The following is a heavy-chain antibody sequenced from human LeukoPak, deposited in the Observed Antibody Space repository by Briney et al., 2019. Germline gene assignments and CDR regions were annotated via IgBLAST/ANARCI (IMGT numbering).Heavy chain of an antibody. V-gene: IGHV1-2*02. CDR3: AIGRYYDFWSGYVTFDY. CDR2: INPNSGGT. Sequence: ASVTVSCTASGYTFTCYYMHWVRQAPGQGLEWMGWINPNSGGTNYAQKFQGRVTMTRDTSISTAYMELSRLRSDDTAVYYCAIGRYYDFWSGYVTFDYWGQGTLVTVSS. D-gene: IGHD3-3*01. J-gene: IGHJ4*02. CDR1: GYTFTCYY.